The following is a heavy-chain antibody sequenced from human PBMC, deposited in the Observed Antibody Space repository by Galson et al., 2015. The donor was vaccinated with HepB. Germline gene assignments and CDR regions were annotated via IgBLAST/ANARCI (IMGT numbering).Heavy chain of an antibody. J-gene: IGHJ4*02. D-gene: IGHD2-15*01. Sequence: GYIYYSGSTHYNPSLKSRVTISLDTSKKQFSLNLSSVTAADAAVYYCASSSGGWYYFDYWGQGTLVTVSS. V-gene: IGHV4-59*01. CDR2: IYYSGST. CDR3: ASSSGGWYYFDY.